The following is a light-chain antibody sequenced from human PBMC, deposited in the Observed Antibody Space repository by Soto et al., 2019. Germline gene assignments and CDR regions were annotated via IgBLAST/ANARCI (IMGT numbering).Light chain of an antibody. V-gene: IGLV2-14*01. Sequence: QSVLTQPASVSGSPGQSITISCTGTSSYVGSYNYVSWYQQHPGKAPKLMIYEVRNRPSGVSDRFSGSKSGKTASLTIFGLQAEDDADYYCSSYTTSTTQGFGGGTKLTVL. CDR1: SSYVGSYNY. CDR3: SSYTTSTTQG. J-gene: IGLJ2*01. CDR2: EVR.